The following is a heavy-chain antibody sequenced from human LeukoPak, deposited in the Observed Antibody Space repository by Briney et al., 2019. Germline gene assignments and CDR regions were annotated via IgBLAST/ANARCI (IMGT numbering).Heavy chain of an antibody. Sequence: PGGSLRLSCAASGFTFSSYWMSWVRQAPGKGPEWVANIKQDGSEKYYVDSVKGRFTISRDNAKNSLYLQMNSLRAEDTAVYYCAMGRHGITGYFDYWGQGTLVTVSS. D-gene: IGHD1-26*01. V-gene: IGHV3-7*01. CDR3: AMGRHGITGYFDY. CDR1: GFTFSSYW. J-gene: IGHJ4*02. CDR2: IKQDGSEK.